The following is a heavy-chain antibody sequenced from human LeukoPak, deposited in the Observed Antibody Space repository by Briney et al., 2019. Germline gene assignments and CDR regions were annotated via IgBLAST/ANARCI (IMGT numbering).Heavy chain of an antibody. J-gene: IGHJ3*01. D-gene: IGHD3/OR15-3a*01. CDR3: AGAIFGTGDYFDAFDV. CDR2: IFPTDSDT. V-gene: IGHV5-51*01. CDR1: AYTFSGHW. Sequence: GESPKISCQGSAYTFSGHWIGWVRQKPGKGLEWMGIIFPTDSDTTYSPSFQGQVIISADQSTGTAYLQWSSLRASDTAMYYCAGAIFGTGDYFDAFDVWGQGTVVTVSS.